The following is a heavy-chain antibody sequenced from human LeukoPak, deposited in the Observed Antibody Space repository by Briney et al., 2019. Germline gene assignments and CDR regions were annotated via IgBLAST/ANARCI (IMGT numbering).Heavy chain of an antibody. V-gene: IGHV4-4*02. CDR1: GGSITTTNW. CDR3: TRESGAFSPFGF. CDR2: VHLSAAT. D-gene: IGHD1-26*01. J-gene: IGHJ4*02. Sequence: SETLSLTCAVSGGSITTTNWWSWVRQPPGKGLEWIGEVHLSAATNYNPSLESRVSMSIDKSKNHLSLEVTSVTAADTAIYYCTRESGAFSPFGFWGQGTLLTVSS.